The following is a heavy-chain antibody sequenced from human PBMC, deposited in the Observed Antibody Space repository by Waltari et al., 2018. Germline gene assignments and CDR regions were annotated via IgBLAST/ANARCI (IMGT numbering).Heavy chain of an antibody. D-gene: IGHD2-15*01. CDR3: AKGRIGAFDI. J-gene: IGHJ3*02. V-gene: IGHV3-23*04. Sequence: EVHLVGSGGGLVQPGGSLRLSCAASGFPFSSYSLNWVRQAPGKGLEWVAAISGSGGSTYYADSVKGRFTIARDNSKNTLYLQMNSLRAEDTAVYYCAKGRIGAFDIWGQGTMVTVSS. CDR1: GFPFSSYS. CDR2: ISGSGGST.